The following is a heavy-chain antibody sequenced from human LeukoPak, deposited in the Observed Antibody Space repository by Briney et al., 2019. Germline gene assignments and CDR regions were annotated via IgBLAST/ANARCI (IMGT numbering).Heavy chain of an antibody. CDR2: IYSGGST. J-gene: IGHJ5*02. D-gene: IGHD5-18*01. V-gene: IGHV3-53*01. CDR3: ARDRYGQVPYRFDP. CDR1: GFTVSSNY. Sequence: PGGSLRLSCAASGFTVSSNYMSWVRQAPGKGLEWVAVIYSGGSTYYADSVKGRFTISRDNSKNTLYLQMNSLRAEDTAVYYCARDRYGQVPYRFDPWGQGTLVTVSS.